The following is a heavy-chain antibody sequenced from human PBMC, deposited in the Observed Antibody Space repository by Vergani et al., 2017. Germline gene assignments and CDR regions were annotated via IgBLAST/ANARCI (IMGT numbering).Heavy chain of an antibody. CDR1: GGSISSSSYY. CDR3: ARRTTRVRGVLEIARYYFDY. D-gene: IGHD3-10*01. CDR2: IFYSGST. V-gene: IGHV4-39*01. J-gene: IGHJ4*02. Sequence: QLQLQESGPGLVKPSETLSLTCTVSGGSISSSSYYWGWIRQPPGKGLEWIGSIFYSGSTTHNPSLKSRVTISVDTSKNQFSLKLSSVTSADTAVYYCARRTTRVRGVLEIARYYFDYWGQGTLVTVSS.